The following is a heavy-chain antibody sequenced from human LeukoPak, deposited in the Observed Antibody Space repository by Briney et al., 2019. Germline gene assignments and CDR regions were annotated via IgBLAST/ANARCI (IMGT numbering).Heavy chain of an antibody. Sequence: PSETLSLTCTVSGGSISSYYWSWIRQPPGKGLEWIGYIYYSESTNYNPSLKSRVTISVGTSKNQFSLKLSSVTAADTAVYYCARAVAAHNYYYYYYMDVWGKGTTVTVSS. J-gene: IGHJ6*03. D-gene: IGHD2-15*01. CDR3: ARAVAAHNYYYYYYMDV. V-gene: IGHV4-59*01. CDR2: IYYSEST. CDR1: GGSISSYY.